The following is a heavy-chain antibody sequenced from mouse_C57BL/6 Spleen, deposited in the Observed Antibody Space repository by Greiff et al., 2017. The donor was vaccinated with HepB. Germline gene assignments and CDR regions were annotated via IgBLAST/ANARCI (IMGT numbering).Heavy chain of an antibody. CDR1: GFTFSDYG. D-gene: IGHD4-1*01. CDR2: ISSGSSTI. Sequence: EVKLMESGGGLVKPGGSLKLSCAASGFTFSDYGMHWVRQAPEKGLEWVAYISSGSSTIYYADTVKGRFTISRDNAKNTLFLQMTSLRSEDTAMYYCTRGLGHYYFDYWGQGTTLTVSS. CDR3: TRGLGHYYFDY. J-gene: IGHJ2*01. V-gene: IGHV5-17*01.